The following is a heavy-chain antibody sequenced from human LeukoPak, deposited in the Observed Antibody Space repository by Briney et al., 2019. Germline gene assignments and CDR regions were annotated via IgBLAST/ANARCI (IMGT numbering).Heavy chain of an antibody. Sequence: GGSLRLSCAASGFTFSSYEMNWVRQAPGKGLEWVSYISSSGSTIYYADSVKGRFTISRDNAKNSLYLQMNSLRVEDTAVYYCAHVKARSGSTFDIWGQGTMVIVSS. V-gene: IGHV3-48*03. D-gene: IGHD3-10*01. J-gene: IGHJ3*02. CDR2: ISSSGSTI. CDR1: GFTFSSYE. CDR3: AHVKARSGSTFDI.